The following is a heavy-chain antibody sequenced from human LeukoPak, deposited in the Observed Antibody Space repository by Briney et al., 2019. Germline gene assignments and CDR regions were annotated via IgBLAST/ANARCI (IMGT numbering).Heavy chain of an antibody. CDR1: GFTFSSYA. CDR2: ISGSGGST. D-gene: IGHD6-19*01. V-gene: IGHV3-23*01. Sequence: PGGSLRLSCAASGFTFSSYAMSWVRQAPGKGLEWVSAISGSGGSTYYADSVKGRFTIPRDNSKNTLYLQMNSLRAEDTAVYYCAKGDIAVAGPRYCFDYWGQGTLVTVSS. J-gene: IGHJ4*02. CDR3: AKGDIAVAGPRYCFDY.